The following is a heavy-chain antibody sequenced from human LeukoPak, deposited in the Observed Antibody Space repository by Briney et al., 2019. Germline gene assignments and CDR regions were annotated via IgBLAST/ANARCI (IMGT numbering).Heavy chain of an antibody. Sequence: GGSLRLSCAASGFTFSNAWMSWVRQALGKVLEWVGRIKSRTDGGTTDYAAPVKGRFSISRDDSKNTLYLQMNSLKTEDTAVYYCATGNSRGGQSYYYMDVWGKGTTVTVSS. V-gene: IGHV3-15*01. CDR1: GFTFSNAW. CDR3: ATGNSRGGQSYYYMDV. CDR2: IKSRTDGGTT. J-gene: IGHJ6*03. D-gene: IGHD4-11*01.